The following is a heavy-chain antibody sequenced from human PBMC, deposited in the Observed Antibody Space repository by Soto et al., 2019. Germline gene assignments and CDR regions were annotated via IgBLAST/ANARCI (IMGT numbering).Heavy chain of an antibody. CDR3: ARGVVPDFWSGYELCNWFDP. Sequence: SLNVSCKASGGTFSSSAISWVRQAPGQGLEWMGGIIPIFGTANYAQKFQGRVTITADESTSTAYMELSSLRSEDTAVYYCARGVVPDFWSGYELCNWFDPWGELTLFTASP. CDR2: IIPIFGTA. CDR1: GGTFSSSA. D-gene: IGHD3-3*01. V-gene: IGHV1-69*13. J-gene: IGHJ5*02.